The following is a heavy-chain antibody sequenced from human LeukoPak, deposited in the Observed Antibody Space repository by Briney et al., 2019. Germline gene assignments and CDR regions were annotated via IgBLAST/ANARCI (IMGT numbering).Heavy chain of an antibody. CDR3: ARDWSPYCSSTSCYSPKFDP. D-gene: IGHD2-2*01. Sequence: GGSLRLSCAASGFTFSSYAMSWVRQAPGKGLEWVSAISGSGGSTYYADSVKGRFTISRDNAKNTLYLQMNSLRAEDTAVYYCARDWSPYCSSTSCYSPKFDPWGQGTLVTVSS. CDR2: ISGSGGST. V-gene: IGHV3-23*01. CDR1: GFTFSSYA. J-gene: IGHJ5*02.